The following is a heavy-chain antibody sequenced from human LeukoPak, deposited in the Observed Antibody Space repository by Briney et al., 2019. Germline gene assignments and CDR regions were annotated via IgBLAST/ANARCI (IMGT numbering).Heavy chain of an antibody. CDR3: VRGGRVVKSLFGMDV. J-gene: IGHJ6*02. Sequence: SETLSLTCTVSGGSISTYYWCWIWQSPGKGLEWIGYISYSGSTNYNPSLKSRVTISVDRPKNQFSLKLSSVTAADTAVYYCVRGGRVVKSLFGMDVWGQGTTVTVSS. CDR2: ISYSGST. V-gene: IGHV4-59*01. D-gene: IGHD3-3*01. CDR1: GGSISTYY.